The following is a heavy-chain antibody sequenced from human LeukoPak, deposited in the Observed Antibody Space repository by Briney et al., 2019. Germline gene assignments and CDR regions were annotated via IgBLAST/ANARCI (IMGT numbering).Heavy chain of an antibody. Sequence: SETLSLTCTVSGGSISSYYWSWIRQPPGKGLEWIGYIYYSGSTNYNPSLKSRVTISVDTSKNQFSLKLSSVTVADTAVYYCARHARPEYDYLWGSDQTGLFDYWGQGTLVTISS. D-gene: IGHD3-16*01. CDR1: GGSISSYY. CDR2: IYYSGST. CDR3: ARHARPEYDYLWGSDQTGLFDY. V-gene: IGHV4-59*08. J-gene: IGHJ4*02.